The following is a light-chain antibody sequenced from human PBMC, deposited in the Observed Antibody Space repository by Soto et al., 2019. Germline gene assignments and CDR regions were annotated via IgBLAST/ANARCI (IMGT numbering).Light chain of an antibody. J-gene: IGLJ2*01. Sequence: QAVVTQPASVSGSPGQSITISCTGTSNDVGGYAYVSWYQQYPGKAPKLVISEVSNRPSGVSHRFSGSRSGNTASLTISGLQAVDEADYYCSSYTGDTTPVFGGGTKLTVL. V-gene: IGLV2-14*01. CDR3: SSYTGDTTPV. CDR1: SNDVGGYAY. CDR2: EVS.